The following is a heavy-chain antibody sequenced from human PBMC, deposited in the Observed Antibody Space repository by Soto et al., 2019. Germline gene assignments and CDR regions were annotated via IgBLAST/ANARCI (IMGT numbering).Heavy chain of an antibody. Sequence: ASVKVSCKASGYIFTSFGISWVRQAPGQGLEWMGWISAYNGNTNYAQKLQGRVTMTTDTSTNTAYMELRSLRSGDTAVYYCARDVGYTSSPNWFDPWGQGTLVTVSS. CDR2: ISAYNGNT. CDR1: GYIFTSFG. D-gene: IGHD6-13*01. V-gene: IGHV1-18*01. J-gene: IGHJ5*02. CDR3: ARDVGYTSSPNWFDP.